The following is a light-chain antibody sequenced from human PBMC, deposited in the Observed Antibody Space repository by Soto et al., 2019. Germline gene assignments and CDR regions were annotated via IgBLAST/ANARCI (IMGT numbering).Light chain of an antibody. CDR1: QDISNY. CDR3: QQYDNLPSYT. J-gene: IGKJ2*01. CDR2: RAS. V-gene: IGKV1-33*01. Sequence: DIPMSQSPSSLSASVGDRVTITCQASQDISNYLNWYQHKPGKAPKLLIFRASNLETGVPSRFSTGGSGTQFTFTISSLQHEDIATYCCQQYDNLPSYTFGPGTKLEIK.